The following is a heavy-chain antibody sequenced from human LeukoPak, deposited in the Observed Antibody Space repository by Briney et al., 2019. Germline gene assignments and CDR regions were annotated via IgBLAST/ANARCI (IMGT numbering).Heavy chain of an antibody. V-gene: IGHV5-51*01. D-gene: IGHD2-15*01. J-gene: IGHJ5*02. CDR3: ARQEYCSGGSCYTWFDP. CDR2: IYPGDSDI. Sequence: GESLKISCKGSGYSFTNYWIGWVRHMPGKGLEWMGMIYPGDSDIRYSPSFQGQVTISADKSISTAYLQWSSLKASDTAMYYCARQEYCSGGSCYTWFDPWGQGTLVTVSS. CDR1: GYSFTNYW.